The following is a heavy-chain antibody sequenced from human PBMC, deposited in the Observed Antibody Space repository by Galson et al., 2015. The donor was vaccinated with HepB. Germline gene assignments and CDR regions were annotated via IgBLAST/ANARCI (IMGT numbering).Heavy chain of an antibody. J-gene: IGHJ2*01. CDR1: GFTFSSYA. V-gene: IGHV3-30*04. CDR3: ARDGEWLVPLDWYFDL. D-gene: IGHD6-19*01. Sequence: SLRLSCAASGFTFSSYAMHWVRQAPGKGLEWVAVISYDGSNKYYADSVKGRFTISRDNSKNTLYLQMNSLRAEDTAVYYCARDGEWLVPLDWYFDLWGRGTLVTVSS. CDR2: ISYDGSNK.